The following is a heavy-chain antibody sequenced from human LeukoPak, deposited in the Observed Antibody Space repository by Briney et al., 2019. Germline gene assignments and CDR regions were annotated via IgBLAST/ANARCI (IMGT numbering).Heavy chain of an antibody. J-gene: IGHJ4*02. Sequence: ASVKVSCKASGYTFTNFGISWVRQAPGQGLEWMGWIRAYNGNTNYAQKFQARVTMTTDTSTNTVYMELRSLRYDDTAVYWCARDEDQWPSDYWGQGTLVTVSS. D-gene: IGHD6-19*01. V-gene: IGHV1-18*01. CDR3: ARDEDQWPSDY. CDR1: GYTFTNFG. CDR2: IRAYNGNT.